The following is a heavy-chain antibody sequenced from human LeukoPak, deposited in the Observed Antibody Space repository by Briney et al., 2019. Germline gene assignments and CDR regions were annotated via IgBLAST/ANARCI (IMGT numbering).Heavy chain of an antibody. D-gene: IGHD4-17*01. Sequence: GASVKVSCKASGYTFTGYYMHWVRQAPGQGLEWMGWINPNSGGTNYAQKFQGRVTMTRDTSISTAYMEPSRLRSDDTAVYYCARVQVTTLSGRDYWGQGTLVTVSS. CDR2: INPNSGGT. V-gene: IGHV1-2*02. CDR1: GYTFTGYY. J-gene: IGHJ4*02. CDR3: ARVQVTTLSGRDY.